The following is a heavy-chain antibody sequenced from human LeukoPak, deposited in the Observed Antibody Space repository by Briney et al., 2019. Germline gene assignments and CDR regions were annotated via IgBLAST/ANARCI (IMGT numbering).Heavy chain of an antibody. V-gene: IGHV4-59*11. CDR2: IYNSETT. D-gene: IGHD5-24*01. CDR3: ARGGEGYNHGAFEV. J-gene: IGHJ3*01. Sequence: SETLTLTCTVSGDSIRSHYCAWIRQSRGKGLEWIGHIYNSETTDYNPSFKSRVTISLDTSKKQVSLKMTSVTALDSAVYYWARGGEGYNHGAFEVWGLGTAVTVSS. CDR1: GDSIRSHY.